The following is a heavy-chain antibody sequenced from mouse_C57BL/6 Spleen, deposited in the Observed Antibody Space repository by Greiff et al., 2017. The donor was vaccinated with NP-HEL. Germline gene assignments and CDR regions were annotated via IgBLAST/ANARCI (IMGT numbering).Heavy chain of an antibody. CDR2: ISDGGSYT. V-gene: IGHV5-4*03. D-gene: IGHD1-1*01. CDR1: GFTFSSYA. Sequence: EVKLLESGGGLVKPGGSLKLSCAASGFTFSSYAMSWVRQTPEKRLEWVATISDGGSYTYYPDNVKGRFTISRDNAKNNLYLQMSHLKSEDTAMYYCARAVTTVVAEDAMDYWGQGTSVTVSS. CDR3: ARAVTTVVAEDAMDY. J-gene: IGHJ4*01.